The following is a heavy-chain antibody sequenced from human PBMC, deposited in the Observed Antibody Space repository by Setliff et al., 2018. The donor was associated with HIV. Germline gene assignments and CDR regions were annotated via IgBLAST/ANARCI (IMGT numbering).Heavy chain of an antibody. CDR2: IDSNNGNR. J-gene: IGHJ3*02. V-gene: IGHV1-18*04. CDR3: ATQRDIVMVPGQGGFDI. Sequence: SVKVSCKASGYSLSTYAISWVRLAPGQGLEWMGWIDSNNGNRNFAQKFRGRVTMTTDISTNTAYMEVRSLSFDDTAMYYCATQRDIVMVPGQGGFDIWAQGTMVTVSS. CDR1: GYSLSTYA. D-gene: IGHD2-2*01.